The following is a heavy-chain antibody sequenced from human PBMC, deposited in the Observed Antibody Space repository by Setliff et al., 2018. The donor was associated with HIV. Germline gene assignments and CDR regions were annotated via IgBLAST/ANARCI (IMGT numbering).Heavy chain of an antibody. CDR2: IIPVFGKV. CDR3: ARSDSGWPHYQYQHMDV. V-gene: IGHV1-69*13. D-gene: IGHD6-19*01. J-gene: IGHJ6*04. Sequence: ASVKVSCKASGGTFSSFGINWIRQAPGQGLEGMGGIIPVFGKVEYAQRFQGRVKITADESTSTAYMEMSSLRSEDMAIYYCARSDSGWPHYQYQHMDVWGKGTTGTSPQ. CDR1: GGTFSSFG.